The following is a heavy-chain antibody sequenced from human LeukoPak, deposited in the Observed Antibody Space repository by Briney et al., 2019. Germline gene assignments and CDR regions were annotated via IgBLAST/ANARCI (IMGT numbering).Heavy chain of an antibody. CDR1: GGSFSGYY. J-gene: IGHJ4*02. CDR3: ARGIYGDYYFDY. Sequence: SETLSLTCGVYGGSFSGYYWSWIRQPPGKGLEWIGEINHSGSTSYNPSLKSRVTLSLDTSKNHFSLRLSSVTAADTAVYYCARGIYGDYYFDYWGQGTLVTVSS. D-gene: IGHD4-17*01. CDR2: INHSGST. V-gene: IGHV4-34*01.